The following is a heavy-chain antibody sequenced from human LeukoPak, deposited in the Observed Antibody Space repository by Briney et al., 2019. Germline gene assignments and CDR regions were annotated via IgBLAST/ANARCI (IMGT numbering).Heavy chain of an antibody. J-gene: IGHJ3*02. D-gene: IGHD3-3*01. CDR2: IYYSGST. CDR1: GDPISSDY. CDR3: ARGRFLEWLNSDAFDI. Sequence: SETLSLTCNVSGDPISSDYWSWIRQPPGKGLEWIGHIYYSGSTNYNPSLKSRVTISVDTSKNQFSLKLSSVTAADTAVYYCARGRFLEWLNSDAFDIWGQGTMVTVSS. V-gene: IGHV4-59*12.